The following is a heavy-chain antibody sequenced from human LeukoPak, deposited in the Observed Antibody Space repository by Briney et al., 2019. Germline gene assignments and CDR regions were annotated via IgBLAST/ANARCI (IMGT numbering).Heavy chain of an antibody. J-gene: IGHJ5*02. Sequence: GGSLRLSCAASGFTFSSYAMSWVRQAPGKGLEWVSAISGSGGSTYYADSVKGRFAISRDNSKNTLYLQMNSLRAEDTAVYYCAKDGGDIVVVVAADGINWFDPWGQGTLVTVSS. CDR1: GFTFSSYA. CDR3: AKDGGDIVVVVAADGINWFDP. CDR2: ISGSGGST. V-gene: IGHV3-23*01. D-gene: IGHD2-15*01.